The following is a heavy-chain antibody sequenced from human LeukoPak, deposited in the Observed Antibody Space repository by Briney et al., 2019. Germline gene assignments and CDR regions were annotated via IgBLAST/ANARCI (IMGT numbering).Heavy chain of an antibody. CDR3: ARSLLGYSYVLDY. J-gene: IGHJ4*02. V-gene: IGHV3-53*01. CDR1: DFTVSSNY. D-gene: IGHD5-18*01. CDR2: ISSGGTI. Sequence: GGSLRLSCAASDFTVSSNYMTWVRQAPGKGLEWVSVISSGGTIYYADSVKGRFTISRDMSKNTLYLQMNSLRVEDTAVYYCARSLLGYSYVLDYWGQGTLVTVSS.